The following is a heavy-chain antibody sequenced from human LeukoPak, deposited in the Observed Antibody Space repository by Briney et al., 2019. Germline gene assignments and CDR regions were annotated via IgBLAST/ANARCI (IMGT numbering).Heavy chain of an antibody. D-gene: IGHD3-3*01. CDR1: GGSFSGYY. CDR3: ARDVRFLEWLYAFDI. Sequence: SETLSLTCAVYGGSFSGYYWSWIRQPPGKGLEWIGSIYHSGSTYYNPSLKSRVTISVDTSKNQFSLKLSSVTAADTAVYYCARDVRFLEWLYAFDIWGQGTMVTVSS. V-gene: IGHV4-34*01. J-gene: IGHJ3*02. CDR2: IYHSGST.